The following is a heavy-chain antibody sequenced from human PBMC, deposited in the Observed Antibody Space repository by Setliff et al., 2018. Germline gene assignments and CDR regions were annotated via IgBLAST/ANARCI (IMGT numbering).Heavy chain of an antibody. CDR3: ARVDFTMIQGVLGL. CDR1: GGSISSMSYY. V-gene: IGHV4-39*07. CDR2: IYHSGSS. D-gene: IGHD3-10*01. Sequence: PSETLSLTCTVSGGSISSMSYYWGWIRQPPGKGLEWIGSIYHSGSSYYNSSLRSRVTISVDTSKNQFSLILTSVTAADTAVYYCARVDFTMIQGVLGLWGQGTLVTVSS. J-gene: IGHJ1*01.